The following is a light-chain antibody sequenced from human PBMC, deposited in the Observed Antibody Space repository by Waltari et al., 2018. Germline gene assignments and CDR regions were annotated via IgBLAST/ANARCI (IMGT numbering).Light chain of an antibody. CDR3: CSYSRSGTFL. CDR1: SSDVGHSNV. Sequence: QSVLTQPASVSGSPGQSITISCTGPSSDVGHSNVVSWYLQDPGKVPKLLIYEDTMRPSGVSNRFSGSKSVNTAFLTVAGLRTEDEGDYYCCSYSRSGTFLFGTGTRVTVL. J-gene: IGLJ1*01. CDR2: EDT. V-gene: IGLV2-23*01.